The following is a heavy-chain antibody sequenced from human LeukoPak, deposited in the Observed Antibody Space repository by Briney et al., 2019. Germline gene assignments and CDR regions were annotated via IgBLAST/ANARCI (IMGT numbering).Heavy chain of an antibody. CDR2: IIGSGGST. CDR3: AKDPLKYISGWYGAFHI. D-gene: IGHD6-19*01. J-gene: IGHJ3*02. V-gene: IGHV3-23*01. Sequence: SGGSISSYYWSCMRQRPRKGRGWGSAIIGSGGSTYYADSVKGRLTISRENSKNELSLQMNRESAEDTAVYYCAKDPLKYISGWYGAFHIWGQATIVSVSS. CDR1: GGSISSYY.